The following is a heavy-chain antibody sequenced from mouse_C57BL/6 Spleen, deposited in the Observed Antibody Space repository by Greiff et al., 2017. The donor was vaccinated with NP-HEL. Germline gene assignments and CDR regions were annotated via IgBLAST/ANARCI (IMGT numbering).Heavy chain of an antibody. J-gene: IGHJ3*01. V-gene: IGHV1-82*01. CDR1: GYAFSSSW. CDR2: IYPGDGDT. D-gene: IGHD2-3*01. Sequence: VQLQQSGPELVKPGASVKISCKASGYAFSSSWMNWVKQRPGKGLEWIGRIYPGDGDTNYNGKFKGKATLTADKSSSTAYMQLSSLTSEDSAVYFCARLGYSGWFAYWGQGTLVTVSA. CDR3: ARLGYSGWFAY.